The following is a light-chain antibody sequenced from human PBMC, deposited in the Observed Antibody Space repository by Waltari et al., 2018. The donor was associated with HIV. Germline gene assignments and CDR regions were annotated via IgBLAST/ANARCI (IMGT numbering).Light chain of an antibody. V-gene: IGLV3-25*03. J-gene: IGLJ3*02. Sequence: SFDLRQAPALSVSPGPTARITCSGDALAKQFWYCYQQKPGQAPVLVFYNDNERPSGIPQRFSGSSSGTTATLTISGVQAEDEADYYCQSADSSVTYEVVFGGGTKLTVL. CDR3: QSADSSVTYEVV. CDR1: ALAKQF. CDR2: NDN.